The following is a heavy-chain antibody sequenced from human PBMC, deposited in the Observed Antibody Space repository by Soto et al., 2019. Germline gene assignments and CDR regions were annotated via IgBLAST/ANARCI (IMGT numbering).Heavy chain of an antibody. Sequence: EVQLVESGGGLVQPGGSLRLSCAASGFTFSTYWMSWVRQAPGKWLEWVANIKEDGSAKSYVDSVKGRFTISRDNAKNALYLQMNSLRAEDTAVYHCARDRGRGVECFGTCYSSYFDPWGQGTLVTVSS. CDR1: GFTFSTYW. CDR2: IKEDGSAK. J-gene: IGHJ5*02. CDR3: ARDRGRGVECFGTCYSSYFDP. V-gene: IGHV3-7*01. D-gene: IGHD2-15*01.